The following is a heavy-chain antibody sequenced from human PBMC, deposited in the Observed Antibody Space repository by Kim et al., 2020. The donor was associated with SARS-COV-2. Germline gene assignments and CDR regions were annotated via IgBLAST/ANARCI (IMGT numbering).Heavy chain of an antibody. CDR2: FDPEDGET. J-gene: IGHJ4*02. CDR1: GYTLTELS. V-gene: IGHV1-24*01. CDR3: ATAGIAAAGTSPIDY. D-gene: IGHD6-13*01. Sequence: ASVKVSCKVSGYTLTELSMHWVRQAPGKGLEWMGGFDPEDGETIYAQKFQGRVTMTEDTSTDTAYMELSSLRSEDTAVYYCATAGIAAAGTSPIDYWGQGTLVTVSS.